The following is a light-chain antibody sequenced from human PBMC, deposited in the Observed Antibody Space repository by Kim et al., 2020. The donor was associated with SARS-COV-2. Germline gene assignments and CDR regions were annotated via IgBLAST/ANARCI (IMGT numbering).Light chain of an antibody. J-gene: IGLJ3*02. CDR2: GNN. CDR3: AAWDDNLGGLEV. Sequence: VTITCSSSNSNSGSNSVCWYHQLPGTAPKLLIFGNNRRPSGVPDRFSGSRSGTSASLVMSGLRSEDEGIYYCAAWDDNLGGLEVFGGGTQLTVL. CDR1: NSNSGSNS. V-gene: IGLV1-47*01.